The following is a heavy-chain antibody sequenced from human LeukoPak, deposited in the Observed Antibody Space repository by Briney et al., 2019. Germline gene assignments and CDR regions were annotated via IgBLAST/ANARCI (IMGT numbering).Heavy chain of an antibody. Sequence: PSETLSLTCTVSGGSISSSSYYWGWIRQPPGKGLEWIGRIYYSGSTYYNPSLKSRVTISVDTSKNQFSLKLSSVTAADTAVYYCARDWVGVPDPRGMDVWGQGTTVTVSS. V-gene: IGHV4-39*07. CDR3: ARDWVGVPDPRGMDV. CDR1: GGSISSSSYY. D-gene: IGHD2-15*01. J-gene: IGHJ6*02. CDR2: IYYSGST.